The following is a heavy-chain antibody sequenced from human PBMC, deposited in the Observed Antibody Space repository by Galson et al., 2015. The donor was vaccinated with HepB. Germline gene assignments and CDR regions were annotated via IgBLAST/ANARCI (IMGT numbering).Heavy chain of an antibody. CDR2: INAGNGYT. V-gene: IGHV1-3*01. CDR3: SRGDYGETHYYYGMDV. J-gene: IGHJ6*02. Sequence: SVKVSCKASGFIFTGYAMHWVRQAPGQRLEWMGWINAGNGYTKYSQKFQGRVAITRDTSASTAYMELSSLKSEDTAVYYCSRGDYGETHYYYGMDVWGQGTTVTVSS. CDR1: GFIFTGYA. D-gene: IGHD4-17*01.